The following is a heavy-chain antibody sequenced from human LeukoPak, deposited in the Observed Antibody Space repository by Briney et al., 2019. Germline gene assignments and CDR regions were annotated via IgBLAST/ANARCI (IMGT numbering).Heavy chain of an antibody. J-gene: IGHJ4*02. CDR2: IYYSGST. CDR3: ARRAAAGVDY. Sequence: SETLSLTCAVYGGSFSGYYWSWIRQPPGKGLEWIGYIYYSGSTNYNPSLKSRVTISVDTSKNQFSLKLSSVTAADTAVYYCARRAAAGVDYWGQGTLVTVSS. CDR1: GGSFSGYY. V-gene: IGHV4-59*08. D-gene: IGHD6-13*01.